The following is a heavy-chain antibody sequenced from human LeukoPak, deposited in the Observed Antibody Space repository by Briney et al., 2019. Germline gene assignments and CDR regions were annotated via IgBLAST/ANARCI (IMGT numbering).Heavy chain of an antibody. D-gene: IGHD1-1*01. CDR1: GFTFSNYG. Sequence: GGSLRLSCAASGFTFSNYGMNWVRQAPGKGLEWVSYISSSGSTIYYADSVKGRFTISRDNAKNSLYLQMNSLRAEDMALYYCAKGGGGTNYYYMDVWGKGTTVTVSS. CDR2: ISSSGSTI. CDR3: AKGGGGTNYYYMDV. V-gene: IGHV3-48*04. J-gene: IGHJ6*03.